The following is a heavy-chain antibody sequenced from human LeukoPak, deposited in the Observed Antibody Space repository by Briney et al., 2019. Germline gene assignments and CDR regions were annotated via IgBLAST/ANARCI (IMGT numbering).Heavy chain of an antibody. J-gene: IGHJ4*02. Sequence: GGSLRLSCAASGFTFRTFAMSWVRQAPGKGLEWVSGFSDNSGSTYYADSVKGRFTISRDNSKDTLYLQMDGLRAEDTAIYYCAKVYTTGWPYFDYWGQGILVTVSS. V-gene: IGHV3-23*01. CDR3: AKVYTTGWPYFDY. CDR2: FSDNSGST. D-gene: IGHD6-19*01. CDR1: GFTFRTFA.